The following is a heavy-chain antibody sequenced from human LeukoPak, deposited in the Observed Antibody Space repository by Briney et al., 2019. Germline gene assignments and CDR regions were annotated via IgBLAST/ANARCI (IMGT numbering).Heavy chain of an antibody. CDR2: IKEDGSEK. V-gene: IGHV3-7*02. J-gene: IGHJ4*02. D-gene: IGHD6-13*01. CDR3: TTVLSSNRYNLCDH. CDR1: GFTFSNYW. Sequence: GGSLRLSCASSGFTFSNYWMSWVRQAPGKGLEWVANIKEDGSEKDYVDSVKGRFTISRDNAKNTLYLQMNSLGAEDTAVYYCTTVLSSNRYNLCDHWGQGTLVTVSS.